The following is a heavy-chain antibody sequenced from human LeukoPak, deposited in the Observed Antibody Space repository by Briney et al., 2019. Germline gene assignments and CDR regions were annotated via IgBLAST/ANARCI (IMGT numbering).Heavy chain of an antibody. V-gene: IGHV4-59*01. CDR3: ARDCSGGSCYDY. D-gene: IGHD2-15*01. CDR2: IYYSGST. Sequence: PSETLSLTWSVSGGSISSYNWSWIRQPQGKGLEWIGFIYYSGSTNYNPSLKSRVTISVDTSKNQFSLKLSSVTAADTAVYFCARDCSGGSCYDYWGQGTLVTVSS. CDR1: GGSISSYN. J-gene: IGHJ4*02.